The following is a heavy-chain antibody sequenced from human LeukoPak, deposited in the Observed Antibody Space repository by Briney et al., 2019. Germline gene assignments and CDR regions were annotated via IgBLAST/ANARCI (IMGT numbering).Heavy chain of an antibody. J-gene: IGHJ5*02. V-gene: IGHV3-11*01. CDR2: ISSSGSTT. Sequence: GGSLRLSCTASGFTFSDYYMSWIRQAPGKGLEWVSYISSSGSTTYYADSVKGRFTISRDNAKNSLYLQMNSLRAEDTAVYYCARADSYYYGSGSYYSNWFDPWGQGTLVTVSS. CDR3: ARADSYYYGSGSYYSNWFDP. CDR1: GFTFSDYY. D-gene: IGHD3-10*01.